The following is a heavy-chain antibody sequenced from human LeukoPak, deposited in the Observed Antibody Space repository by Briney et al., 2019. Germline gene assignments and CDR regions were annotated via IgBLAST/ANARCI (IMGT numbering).Heavy chain of an antibody. V-gene: IGHV4-39*01. CDR1: GGSISSSSSY. CDR3: ARYESSACGIDV. J-gene: IGHJ2*01. D-gene: IGHD3-22*01. CDR2: IYYSGST. Sequence: RASETLSLTCTVSGGSISSSSSYWVWIRQPPGMGLEWIGSIYYSGSTYSNPSLKSRVTISVDTSKNQFSLKVSSVAAADTAVYYCARYESSACGIDVWGRGTLVTVSS.